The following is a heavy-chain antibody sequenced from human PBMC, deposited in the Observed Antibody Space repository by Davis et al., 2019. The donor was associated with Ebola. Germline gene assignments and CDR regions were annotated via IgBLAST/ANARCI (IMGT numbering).Heavy chain of an antibody. D-gene: IGHD3-3*01. Sequence: GESLKISCAASGFTFSSYAMSWVRQAPGKGLEWVSAISGSGGSTYYADSVKGRFTISRDNSKHTLYLQMNSLRAEDTAVYYCAKRDDFWSGYYSDNGFDYWGQGTLVTVSS. CDR2: ISGSGGST. CDR1: GFTFSSYA. V-gene: IGHV3-23*01. J-gene: IGHJ4*02. CDR3: AKRDDFWSGYYSDNGFDY.